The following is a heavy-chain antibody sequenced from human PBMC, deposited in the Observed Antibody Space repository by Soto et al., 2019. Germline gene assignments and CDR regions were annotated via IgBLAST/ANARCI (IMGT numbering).Heavy chain of an antibody. J-gene: IGHJ6*02. D-gene: IGHD3-10*01. CDR2: ISPLFGTA. V-gene: IGHV1-69*01. Sequence: QVQLVQSGAEVKKPGSSVKVSCKASGGTFSSYAISWVRQAPGQGLEWMGGISPLFGTANYAQKFQGRVTITADESTSTAYMELGSLRSEDTAVYYCSRSGGARDYYYGMDVWGQGTTVTVSS. CDR1: GGTFSSYA. CDR3: SRSGGARDYYYGMDV.